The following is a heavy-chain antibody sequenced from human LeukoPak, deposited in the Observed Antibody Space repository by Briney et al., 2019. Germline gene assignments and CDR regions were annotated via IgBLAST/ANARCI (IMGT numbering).Heavy chain of an antibody. Sequence: ASVKVSCKASGGTFSSYAISWVRQAPGQGLEWMVWISPSTGNTNFAQKLQGRATMTTDTSTSTAYMELRSLRSADTAVYYCARVIGGLSYCTSTSCFIPAYAMDVWGQGTTVTVSS. CDR2: ISPSTGNT. D-gene: IGHD2-2*01. J-gene: IGHJ6*02. CDR3: ARVIGGLSYCTSTSCFIPAYAMDV. CDR1: GGTFSSYA. V-gene: IGHV1-18*01.